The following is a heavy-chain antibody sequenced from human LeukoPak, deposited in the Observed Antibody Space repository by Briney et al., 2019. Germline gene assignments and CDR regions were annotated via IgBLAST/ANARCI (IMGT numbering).Heavy chain of an antibody. CDR2: ISYGGSHK. CDR1: GFTFSSYG. J-gene: IGHJ6*02. CDR3: AKDRGKAAPGMIYYYSGMDV. D-gene: IGHD6-13*01. V-gene: IGHV3-30*18. Sequence: GGSLRLSCAASGFTFSSYGMHWVRQAPGQGLEWVTLISYGGSHKYYADSVKGRFTISRDNSKNTLYLQMNSLRAEDTAVYYCAKDRGKAAPGMIYYYSGMDVWGQGTTVTVSS.